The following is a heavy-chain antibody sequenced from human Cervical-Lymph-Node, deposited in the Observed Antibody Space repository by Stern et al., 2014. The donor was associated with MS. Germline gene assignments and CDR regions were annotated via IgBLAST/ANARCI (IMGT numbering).Heavy chain of an antibody. V-gene: IGHV5-51*03. CDR1: GYTFSNYW. J-gene: IGHJ3*02. CDR2: ISPADSDT. CDR3: ARLDHFFGAFDI. D-gene: IGHD1-1*01. Sequence: AQLVQSAAEAKKPGESLKISCKGSGYTFSNYWIAWVRQMPGKGLEWMGIISPADSDTRDSPSFQGRVTMSADNSINTAYLHWNSLRASDTAIYYCARLDHFFGAFDIWGQGTMVTVSS.